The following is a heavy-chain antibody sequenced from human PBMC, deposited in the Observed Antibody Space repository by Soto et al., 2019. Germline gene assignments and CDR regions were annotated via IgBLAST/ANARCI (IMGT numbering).Heavy chain of an antibody. CDR1: GYSLTSYY. Sequence: QGQLVQSGAEVRKPGASVKVSCKSSGYSLTSYYMHWVRQAPGRGLEWMGITNPSDGSTNYAQKFQGRLTMTTDTSTSTVYMEMSSLRSEDTAMYYCARSYVTSRPIDFWGQGTLVTVSS. CDR3: ARSYVTSRPIDF. CDR2: TNPSDGST. D-gene: IGHD3-10*02. V-gene: IGHV1-46*01. J-gene: IGHJ4*02.